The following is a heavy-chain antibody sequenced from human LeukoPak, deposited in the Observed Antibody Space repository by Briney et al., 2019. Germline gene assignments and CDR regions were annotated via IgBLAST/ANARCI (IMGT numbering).Heavy chain of an antibody. CDR3: ASGLRYFDLYY. CDR1: GGSISSYY. J-gene: IGHJ4*02. CDR2: IYYSGST. Sequence: SETLSLTCTVSGGSISSYYWSWIRQPPGKGLEWIGYIYYSGSTNYNPSLKSRVTISIDTSKNQFSLKLSSVTAADTAVYYCASGLRYFDLYYWGQGTLVTVSS. V-gene: IGHV4-59*08. D-gene: IGHD3-9*01.